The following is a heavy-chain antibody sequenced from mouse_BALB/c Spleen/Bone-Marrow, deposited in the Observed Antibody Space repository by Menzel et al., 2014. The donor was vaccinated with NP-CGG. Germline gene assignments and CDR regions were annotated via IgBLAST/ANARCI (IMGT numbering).Heavy chain of an antibody. CDR3: ARSYGNYDAMDF. Sequence: QVHVKQSGAELVKPGAPVKLSCKASGYTVTTYWMNWVKQRPGRGLEWIGKIDPSDSESHYSQKFKDKATLTVDKSSSTAYIQLSSLTSEDSAVYFCARSYGNYDAMDFWGQGTSVTVSS. CDR1: GYTVTTYW. CDR2: IDPSDSES. D-gene: IGHD2-10*02. V-gene: IGHV1-69*02. J-gene: IGHJ4*01.